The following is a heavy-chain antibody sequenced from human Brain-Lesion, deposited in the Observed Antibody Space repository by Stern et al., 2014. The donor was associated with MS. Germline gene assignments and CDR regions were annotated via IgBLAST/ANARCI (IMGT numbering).Heavy chain of an antibody. V-gene: IGHV4-39*02. CDR3: ARGAGVFDS. J-gene: IGHJ4*02. D-gene: IGHD6-19*01. Sequence: QLQLQESGPGLVKPSETLSLTCTVSGGSIGSSSYYWGWIRQPPGKGLEWIGNIFYTGSTFYAPSLKSRVTISVDTSNTHFSLSLNSVTAADTAVYYCARGAGVFDSWGQGTLVTVSP. CDR1: GGSIGSSSYY. CDR2: IFYTGST.